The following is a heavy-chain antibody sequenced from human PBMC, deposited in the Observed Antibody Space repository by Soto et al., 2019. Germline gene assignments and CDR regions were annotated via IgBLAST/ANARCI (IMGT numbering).Heavy chain of an antibody. CDR2: TSYDGSNN. Sequence: QVQLVESGGGVVQPGTSLRLSCVGSGFTFRSYVIHWVRQAPGKGLEWVALTSYDGSNNFYGDSVKGRFTISRHNSRNTVELQKDSLRFEDTALYYCARWGTTWGLDVWGQGTLVSVSS. CDR1: GFTFRSYV. J-gene: IGHJ4*02. CDR3: ARWGTTWGLDV. V-gene: IGHV3-33*05. D-gene: IGHD3-16*01.